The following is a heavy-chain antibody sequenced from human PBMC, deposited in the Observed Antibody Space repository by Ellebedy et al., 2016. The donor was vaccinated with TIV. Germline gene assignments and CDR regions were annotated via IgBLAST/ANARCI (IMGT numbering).Heavy chain of an antibody. D-gene: IGHD3-3*01. Sequence: AASVKVSCKASGYTFTSYGISWARQAPGQGLEWMGWISAYNGNTNYAQKLQGRVTMTTDTSTSTAYMELRSLRSDDTAVYYCARDRRRIVRFLEWFGDRYYGMDVWGQGTTVTVSS. V-gene: IGHV1-18*01. CDR1: GYTFTSYG. J-gene: IGHJ6*02. CDR3: ARDRRRIVRFLEWFGDRYYGMDV. CDR2: ISAYNGNT.